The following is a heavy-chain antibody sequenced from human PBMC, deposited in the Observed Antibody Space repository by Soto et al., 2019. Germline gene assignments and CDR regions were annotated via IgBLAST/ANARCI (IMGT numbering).Heavy chain of an antibody. D-gene: IGHD6-13*01. CDR3: ARDRAAAGHNWFDP. J-gene: IGHJ5*02. CDR2: ISSSSSYI. Sequence: GGFLRLSCAASGFTFSSYSMNWVRQAPGKGLEWVSSISSSSSYIYYADSVKGRFTISRDNAKNSLYLQMNSLRAEDTAVYYCARDRAAAGHNWFDPWGQGTLVTVSS. V-gene: IGHV3-21*01. CDR1: GFTFSSYS.